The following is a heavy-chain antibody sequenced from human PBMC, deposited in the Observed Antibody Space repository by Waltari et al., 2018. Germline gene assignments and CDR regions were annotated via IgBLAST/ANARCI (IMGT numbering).Heavy chain of an antibody. V-gene: IGHV2-70*11. CDR3: ARDLIDGTTDRFDV. CDR2: IYWDDDK. J-gene: IGHJ4*02. Sequence: LASIYWDDDKYFSTSLKSRLTISTDTSKNQVVLTMTNMDPVDTGIYYCARDLIDGTTDRFDVWGPGVLVTVSS. D-gene: IGHD1-1*01.